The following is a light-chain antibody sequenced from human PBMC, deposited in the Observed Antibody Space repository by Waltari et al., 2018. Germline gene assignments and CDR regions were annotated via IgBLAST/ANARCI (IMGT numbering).Light chain of an antibody. CDR3: CSYAGSSTVV. CDR2: EVS. Sequence: QSALTQPASVSGSPGQSITISCTGTSSDVGSYNVVSWYQQHPGKAPQLMIYEVSKRPSGVSNRFSGSKSGNTASLTISGLQAEDEADYYCCSYAGSSTVVFGGGTKLTVL. J-gene: IGLJ2*01. CDR1: SSDVGSYNV. V-gene: IGLV2-23*02.